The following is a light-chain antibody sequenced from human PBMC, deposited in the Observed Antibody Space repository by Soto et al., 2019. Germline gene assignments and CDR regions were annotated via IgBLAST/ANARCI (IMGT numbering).Light chain of an antibody. CDR3: QQRSNWLTWT. J-gene: IGKJ1*01. CDR1: QSVSSY. CDR2: DAS. Sequence: EIVLTQSPATLSLSPGERATLSCRASQSVSSYLAWNQQKPGQAPRLLIYDASNRATGIPARFSGSGSGTDFTLTISSLEPEDFAVYYCQQRSNWLTWTFGQGTKVEIK. V-gene: IGKV3-11*01.